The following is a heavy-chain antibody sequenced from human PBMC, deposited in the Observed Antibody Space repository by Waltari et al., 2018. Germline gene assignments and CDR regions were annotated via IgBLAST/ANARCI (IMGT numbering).Heavy chain of an antibody. Sequence: QVQLQESGPGLVKPSETLSLTCTVSGGSISSHYWSWIRQPPGKGLEWMGYIYYSGSTTYNPSPQSRVTISVYTSKNQFSLKLSSVTAADTAVYYCARRENYYDSSGYYHHDAFDIWGQGTMVTVSS. J-gene: IGHJ3*02. CDR1: GGSISSHY. D-gene: IGHD3-22*01. CDR3: ARRENYYDSSGYYHHDAFDI. CDR2: IYYSGST. V-gene: IGHV4-59*11.